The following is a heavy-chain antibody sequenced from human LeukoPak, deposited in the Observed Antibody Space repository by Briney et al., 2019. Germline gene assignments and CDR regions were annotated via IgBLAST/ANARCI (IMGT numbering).Heavy chain of an antibody. J-gene: IGHJ4*02. CDR3: VRISSVTQTSYGHFDY. CDR2: IYDDGSA. CDR1: GFTVTSNY. V-gene: IGHV3-53*01. Sequence: GGSLRLSCAASGFTVTSNYMSWVRQAPGKGLEWVSVIYDDGSAYYADSVKGRFTISRDNSQNTVSLQMISLRAEDTAVYYCVRISSVTQTSYGHFDYWGQGTLVTVSS. D-gene: IGHD3-16*01.